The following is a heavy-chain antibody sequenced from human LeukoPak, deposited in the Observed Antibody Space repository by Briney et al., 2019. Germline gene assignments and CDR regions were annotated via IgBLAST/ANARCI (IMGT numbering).Heavy chain of an antibody. V-gene: IGHV4-34*01. CDR2: INHSGST. CDR3: ARGELRFLEWLGQRNNWFDP. CDR1: GGSFSGYY. D-gene: IGHD3-3*01. J-gene: IGHJ5*02. Sequence: PSETLSLTCAVYGGSFSGYYWSWIRQPPGKGLEWIGEINHSGSTNYNPSLKSRVTISVDTSKNQFSLKLSSVTAADTAVYYCARGELRFLEWLGQRNNWFDPWGQGTLVTVSS.